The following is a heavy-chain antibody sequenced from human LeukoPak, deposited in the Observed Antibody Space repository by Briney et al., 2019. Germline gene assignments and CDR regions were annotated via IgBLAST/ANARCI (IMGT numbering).Heavy chain of an antibody. D-gene: IGHD2-15*01. CDR2: ISWNSGSI. V-gene: IGHV3-9*01. CDR1: GFTFDDYA. Sequence: GGSLRVSCAASGFTFDDYAMHWVRQAPGKGLEWVSGISWNSGSIGYADSVKGRFTISRDNAKNSLYLQMNSLRAEDTALYYCAKGSCSGGSCYFDYWGQGTLVTVSS. J-gene: IGHJ4*02. CDR3: AKGSCSGGSCYFDY.